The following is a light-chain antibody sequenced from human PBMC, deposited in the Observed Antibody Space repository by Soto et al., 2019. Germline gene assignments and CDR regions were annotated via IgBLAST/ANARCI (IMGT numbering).Light chain of an antibody. Sequence: DIQMTQSPSSVSASVGDRVTITCRASQGISSWLAWYQQKPGKAPKLLIYVASTLHRGVPSRFTGSGSGTDLTLTISSLQPEAFATYYCQQANSFPFTFGPGTKVDMK. J-gene: IGKJ3*01. CDR1: QGISSW. CDR2: VAS. V-gene: IGKV1-12*01. CDR3: QQANSFPFT.